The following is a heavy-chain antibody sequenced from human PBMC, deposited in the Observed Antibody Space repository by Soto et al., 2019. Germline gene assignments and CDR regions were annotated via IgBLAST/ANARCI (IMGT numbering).Heavy chain of an antibody. CDR2: IYYSGST. Sequence: QLQLQESGPGLVKPSETLSLTCTVSGGSISSSSYYWGWIRQPPGKGLEWIGSIYYSGSTYYNPSLKSRVTISVDTSKNQFSLKLSSVTAADTAVYYCARSMTTVVTLAYWGQGTLVTVSS. V-gene: IGHV4-39*01. CDR3: ARSMTTVVTLAY. D-gene: IGHD4-17*01. CDR1: GGSISSSSYY. J-gene: IGHJ4*02.